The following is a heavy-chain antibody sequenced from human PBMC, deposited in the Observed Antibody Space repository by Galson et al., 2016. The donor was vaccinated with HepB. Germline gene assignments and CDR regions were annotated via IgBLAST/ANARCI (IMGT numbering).Heavy chain of an antibody. Sequence: SLRLSCAASGFTFGSYSMTWVRQAPGKGREWLSHISGRGKTIYHADYVKGRLTISRDNAQNSLHLQMNSLRDEDTAIYHCARDSATVSPEIRDYFAYWGQGTLVTVSS. CDR1: GFTFGSYS. J-gene: IGHJ4*02. V-gene: IGHV3-48*02. D-gene: IGHD4-11*01. CDR2: ISGRGKTI. CDR3: ARDSATVSPEIRDYFAY.